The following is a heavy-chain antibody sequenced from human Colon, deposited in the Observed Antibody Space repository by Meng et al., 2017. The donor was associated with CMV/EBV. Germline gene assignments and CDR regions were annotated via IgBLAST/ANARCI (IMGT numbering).Heavy chain of an antibody. J-gene: IGHJ6*02. CDR2: INGGGTST. CDR1: GFTFSVFA. Sequence: GESLKISCAASGFTFSVFAMNWVRQAPGKGLEWVSAINGGGTSTFYADSVRGRFTISRDNSNNTVFLEMNSLKADDTALYYCAKASSNFPYYSMDVWGQGTPVTVSS. CDR3: AKASSNFPYYSMDV. V-gene: IGHV3-23*01. D-gene: IGHD1-26*01.